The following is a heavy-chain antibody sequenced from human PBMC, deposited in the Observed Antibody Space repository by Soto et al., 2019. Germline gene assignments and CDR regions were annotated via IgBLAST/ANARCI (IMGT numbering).Heavy chain of an antibody. CDR3: ATLVPAPIKLFPRLGWFDP. V-gene: IGHV1-69*01. CDR1: GGTFSSET. D-gene: IGHD2-2*02. J-gene: IGHJ5*02. CDR2: IIPISDTA. Sequence: QVPLVQSGAEVKKPGSSVKVSCKASGGTFSSETITWVRQAPGQGLEWMGGIIPISDTANYAQNFRGRVTITADESTSTVYLELSSLRSEDTAVYYCATLVPAPIKLFPRLGWFDPWGQGTLVTVSS.